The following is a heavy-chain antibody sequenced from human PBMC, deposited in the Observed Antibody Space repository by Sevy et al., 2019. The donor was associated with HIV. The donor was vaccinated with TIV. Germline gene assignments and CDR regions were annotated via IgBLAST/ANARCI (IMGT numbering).Heavy chain of an antibody. CDR2: ISHDGINE. Sequence: GGSLRLSCIGSGFSFSYYGIHWVRQAPGKGLDWVALISHDGINEYYADSVKGRFTISRDNCKNTVYLEMNSLRNEDTAIYFCANAYSGSYSHSYLYALDVWGQGTTVTVSS. J-gene: IGHJ6*02. CDR1: GFSFSYYG. V-gene: IGHV3-30*18. D-gene: IGHD1-26*01. CDR3: ANAYSGSYSHSYLYALDV.